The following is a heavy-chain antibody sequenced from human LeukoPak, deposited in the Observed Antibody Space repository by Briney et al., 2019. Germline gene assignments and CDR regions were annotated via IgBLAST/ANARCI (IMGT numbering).Heavy chain of an antibody. D-gene: IGHD6-6*01. V-gene: IGHV3-48*03. J-gene: IGHJ3*02. CDR1: GFSLRSSE. CDR3: ARGPSIAARYDAFDI. Sequence: GGSLRLSCAASGFSLRSSEMNWVRQAPGKGPEWVAHINSADNVKYYTDSVRGRFTMSRDNAKDLLYLQMNSLGDEDTAVYYCARGPSIAARYDAFDIWGQGTMVTVSS. CDR2: INSADNVK.